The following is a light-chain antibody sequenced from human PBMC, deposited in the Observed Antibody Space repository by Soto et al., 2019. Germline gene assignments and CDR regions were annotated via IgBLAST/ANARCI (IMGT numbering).Light chain of an antibody. CDR1: QGISNY. J-gene: IGKJ4*01. CDR2: VAS. CDR3: QKYNSAPPT. V-gene: IGKV1-27*01. Sequence: DIQMTQSPSSLSASVGARVTITCRASQGISNYLDWYQQKPGKVPKLLIYVASTLQSGVPSRFSGSGSGTDFTLTISSLQPEDVGTYYCQKYNSAPPTFGGGTKVDIK.